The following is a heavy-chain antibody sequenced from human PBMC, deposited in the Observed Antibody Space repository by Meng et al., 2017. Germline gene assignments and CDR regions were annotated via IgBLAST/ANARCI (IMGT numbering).Heavy chain of an antibody. V-gene: IGHV1-2*02. CDR3: ARVGYYYDSSGPLDI. CDR2: INPNSGGT. Sequence: ASVKVSCKASGYTFTGYYMHWVRQAPGQGLEWMGWINPNSGGTNYAQKFQGRVTMTRDTSISTAYMELSSLRSEDTAVYYCARVGYYYDSSGPLDIWGQGTMVTVSS. D-gene: IGHD3-22*01. CDR1: GYTFTGYY. J-gene: IGHJ3*02.